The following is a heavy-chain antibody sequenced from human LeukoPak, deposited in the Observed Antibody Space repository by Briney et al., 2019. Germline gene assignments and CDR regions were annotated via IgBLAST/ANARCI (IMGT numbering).Heavy chain of an antibody. J-gene: IGHJ4*02. Sequence: PSETLSLTCSVSGDSISTYYWSWIRQPPGKGLEWIGYIYYSGNTNYNPSLKSRVTISIDTSKNQFSLKLNSGTAADTAVYYCARDLGLRYFDWLDYWGQGTLVTVSS. V-gene: IGHV4-59*01. D-gene: IGHD3-9*01. CDR3: ARDLGLRYFDWLDY. CDR2: IYYSGNT. CDR1: GDSISTYY.